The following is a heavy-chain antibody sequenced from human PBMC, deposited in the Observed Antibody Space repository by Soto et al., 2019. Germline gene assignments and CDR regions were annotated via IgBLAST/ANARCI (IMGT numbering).Heavy chain of an antibody. D-gene: IGHD4-17*01. V-gene: IGHV4-39*01. CDR1: GGSISSSSYY. J-gene: IGHJ4*02. Sequence: SETLSLTCTVSGGSISSSSYYWGWIRQPPGKGLEWIGSIYYSGSTYYNPSLKSRVTISVDTSKNQFSLKLSSVTAADTAVYYCAREPDYGDYPGDYWGQGTLVTVSS. CDR2: IYYSGST. CDR3: AREPDYGDYPGDY.